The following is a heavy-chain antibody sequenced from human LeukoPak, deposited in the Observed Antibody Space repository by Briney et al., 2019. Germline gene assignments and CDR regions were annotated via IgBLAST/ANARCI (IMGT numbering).Heavy chain of an antibody. CDR2: IHSGGNT. V-gene: IGHV3-53*01. CDR1: GFIVSSEY. D-gene: IGHD3-9*01. J-gene: IGHJ4*02. CDR3: VSHSDSLTTYSFDY. Sequence: PGGSLRLSCAASGFIVSSEYMSWVRQARGKGLEWVSIIHSGGNTYYADSVKGRFTISRDNPKNTLSLQMNSLRADDTAVYYCVSHSDSLTTYSFDYWGQGTLVTVSS.